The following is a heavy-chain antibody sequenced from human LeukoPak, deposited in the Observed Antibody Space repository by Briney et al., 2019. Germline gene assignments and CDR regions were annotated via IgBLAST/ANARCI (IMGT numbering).Heavy chain of an antibody. CDR2: ISSSSSYI. V-gene: IGHV3-21*01. CDR1: GFTFSSYS. Sequence: PGGSLRLSCAASGFTFSSYSMNWVRQAPGKGLEWVSSISSSSSYIYYADSVKGRFTISRDNAKNSLYLQMNSLRAEDTAVYYCARDRDCSSTSCYSAFDIWGQGTRVTVSS. D-gene: IGHD2-2*02. CDR3: ARDRDCSSTSCYSAFDI. J-gene: IGHJ3*02.